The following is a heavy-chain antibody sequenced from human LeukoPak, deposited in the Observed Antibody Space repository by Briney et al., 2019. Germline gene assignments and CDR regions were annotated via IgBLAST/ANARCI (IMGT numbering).Heavy chain of an antibody. D-gene: IGHD3-22*01. CDR2: IYYSGST. CDR1: GGSISSYY. CDR3: ARRGRVDYYDSSGYYYYYYGMDV. Sequence: PSETLSLTCTVSGGSISSYYWSWIRQPPGKGLEWIGYIYYSGSTNYNPSLKSRVTISVDTSKNQFSLKLSSVTAADTAVYYCARRGRVDYYDSSGYYYYYYGMDVWGQGTTVTVSS. V-gene: IGHV4-59*01. J-gene: IGHJ6*02.